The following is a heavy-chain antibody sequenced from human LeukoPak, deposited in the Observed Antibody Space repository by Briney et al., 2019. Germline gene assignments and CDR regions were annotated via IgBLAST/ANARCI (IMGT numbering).Heavy chain of an antibody. CDR3: ARVPPYGDYVDY. CDR2: IGSSGSTI. CDR1: GFTFSDYY. D-gene: IGHD4-17*01. V-gene: IGHV3-11*01. Sequence: GGSLRLSCAASGFTFSDYYMSWIRQAPGKGLEWVSYIGSSGSTIYYADSVKGRFTISRDNAKNSLYLQMNSLRAEDTAVYYCARVPPYGDYVDYWGQGTLVTVSS. J-gene: IGHJ4*02.